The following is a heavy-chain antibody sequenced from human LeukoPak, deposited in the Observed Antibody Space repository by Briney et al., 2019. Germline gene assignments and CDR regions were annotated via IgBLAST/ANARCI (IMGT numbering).Heavy chain of an antibody. CDR3: AREGWFGELFPPTLDY. CDR1: GGTLSSYA. CDR2: IIPIFGTV. Sequence: SVKVSCKASGGTLSSYAISWVRPAPGQGLEWMGGIIPIFGTVSYAQKFQGRVTITADKSTSTADMELSSLRSEDTAVYYCAREGWFGELFPPTLDYWGQGTLVTVSS. J-gene: IGHJ4*02. V-gene: IGHV1-69*06. D-gene: IGHD3-10*01.